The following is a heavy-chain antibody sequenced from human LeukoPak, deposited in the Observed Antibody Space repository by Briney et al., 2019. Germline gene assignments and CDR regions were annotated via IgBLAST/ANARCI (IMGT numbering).Heavy chain of an antibody. CDR3: ARDFITMVRGGSH. CDR2: IKQDGSEK. CDR1: GFTFSSYW. V-gene: IGHV3-7*01. J-gene: IGHJ4*02. Sequence: GGSLRLSCAASGFTFSSYWMSWVRQAPGKGLEWVANIKQDGSEKYYVDSVKGRFTISRDNAKNSLYLQMNSLRAEDTAVYYCARDFITMVRGGSHWGQGTLVTVSS. D-gene: IGHD3-10*01.